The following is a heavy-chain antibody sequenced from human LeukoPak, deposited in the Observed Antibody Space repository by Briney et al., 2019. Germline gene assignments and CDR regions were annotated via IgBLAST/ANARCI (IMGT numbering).Heavy chain of an antibody. CDR1: GGSFSGNF. CDR2: ISHTGTS. V-gene: IGHV4-34*01. J-gene: IGHJ4*02. D-gene: IGHD3-10*01. CDR3: ARNLWFGELLRDY. Sequence: SETLSLTCAVYGGSFSGNFWNWVRQPPGKGLEWIGEISHTGTSNYNPSLKSRVTISIDTSKNQFSLKLTSVTAADTAVYYCARNLWFGELLRDYWGQGTLVTVSS.